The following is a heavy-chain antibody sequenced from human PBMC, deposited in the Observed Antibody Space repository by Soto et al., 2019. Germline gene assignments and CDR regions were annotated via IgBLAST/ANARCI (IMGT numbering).Heavy chain of an antibody. CDR1: GDTFSSYA. J-gene: IGHJ4*02. D-gene: IGHD2-15*01. Sequence: GASVKVSCKASGDTFSSYAISWVRQAPGQGLEWMGWIIPIIGTANYAQKFQGRVTITADESTSTAYMELSSLRSEDTAVYYCARETMILRVGVDYWGQGTLVTVYS. CDR2: IIPIIGTA. V-gene: IGHV1-69*13. CDR3: ARETMILRVGVDY.